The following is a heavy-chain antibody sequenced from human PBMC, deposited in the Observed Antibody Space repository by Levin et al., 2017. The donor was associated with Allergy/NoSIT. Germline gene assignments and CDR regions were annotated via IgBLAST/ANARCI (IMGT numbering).Heavy chain of an antibody. Sequence: LRLSCKVSGGSISSGSYYWSWIRQPAAKGLEWIGRIYSSGSANYNPSLKSRVTISVDTSKNQFSLKLSSVTAADTAVYYCARAEVGSEHWGQGILVTVSS. CDR2: IYSSGSA. D-gene: IGHD3-10*01. V-gene: IGHV4-61*02. CDR1: GGSISSGSYY. CDR3: ARAEVGSEH. J-gene: IGHJ4*02.